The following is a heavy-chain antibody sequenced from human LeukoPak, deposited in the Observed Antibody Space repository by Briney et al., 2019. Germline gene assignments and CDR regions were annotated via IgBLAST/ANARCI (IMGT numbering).Heavy chain of an antibody. CDR1: GGSISSSSYY. V-gene: IGHV4-39*01. J-gene: IGHJ3*02. D-gene: IGHD2-2*01. Sequence: SETLSLTCTVSGGSISSSSYYWGWIRQPPGKGLEWIGSIYYSGSTYYNPSLKSRVTISVDTSKNQFSLKLSSVTAADTAVYYCARHLPYCSSTSCPLGAFDIWGQGTMVTVSS. CDR2: IYYSGST. CDR3: ARHLPYCSSTSCPLGAFDI.